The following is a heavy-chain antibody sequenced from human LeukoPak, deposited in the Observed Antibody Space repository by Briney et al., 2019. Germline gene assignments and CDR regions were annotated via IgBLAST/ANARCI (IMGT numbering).Heavy chain of an antibody. D-gene: IGHD3-10*01. CDR1: GGSFSGYY. J-gene: IGHJ3*02. CDR2: INHSGST. Sequence: SETLSLTCAVYGGSFSGYYWSWIRQPPGKVLEWIGEINHSGSTNYNPSVKSRVTLSVDKSKNQYSLKLSSVTAADTAVYYCARYNSGWFADAFDIWGQGRMVGVSS. V-gene: IGHV4-34*01. CDR3: ARYNSGWFADAFDI.